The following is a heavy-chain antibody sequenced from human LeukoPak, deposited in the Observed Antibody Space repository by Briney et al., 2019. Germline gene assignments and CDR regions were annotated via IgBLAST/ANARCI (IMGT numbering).Heavy chain of an antibody. CDR1: GFTFSTSW. CDR2: INGDGTST. Sequence: GGSLRLSCAASGFTFSTSWMHWVRHAPGKGLVWVARINGDGTSTSYADSVKGRFTISRDNAKNTLYLQMNSLRAEDTAVYYCARNYDYWGQGTLVTVSS. J-gene: IGHJ4*02. V-gene: IGHV3-74*01. CDR3: ARNYDY.